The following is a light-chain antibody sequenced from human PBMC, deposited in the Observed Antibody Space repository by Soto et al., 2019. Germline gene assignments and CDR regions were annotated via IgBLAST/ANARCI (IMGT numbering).Light chain of an antibody. J-gene: IGKJ4*01. CDR1: QSVTSS. Sequence: EIVLTQSPGTLSLSLGERATLSCRASQSVTSSLVWYQQKAGQAPRLLIYDASNRATGIPARFSGSGSGADFTLTISSLEPEDSAVYYCQHRSTWPRTFGGGTKVDIK. CDR2: DAS. CDR3: QHRSTWPRT. V-gene: IGKV3-11*01.